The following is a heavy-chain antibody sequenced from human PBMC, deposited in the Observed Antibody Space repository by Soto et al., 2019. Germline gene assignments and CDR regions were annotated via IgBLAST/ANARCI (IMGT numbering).Heavy chain of an antibody. J-gene: IGHJ3*02. CDR1: GITFSNAW. Sequence: EVLLVESGGDLVEPGGSLRLSCAASGITFSNAWMNWVRQAPGKGLEYIGRIRSKPDGGTTEYAAPVEGRFTISRDDSKNTLYLQMRGLKTEDTAVYYCTTTRPGTNVFDNWGQGTLVTVSS. V-gene: IGHV3-15*01. CDR2: IRSKPDGGTT. CDR3: TTTRPGTNVFDN. D-gene: IGHD6-13*01.